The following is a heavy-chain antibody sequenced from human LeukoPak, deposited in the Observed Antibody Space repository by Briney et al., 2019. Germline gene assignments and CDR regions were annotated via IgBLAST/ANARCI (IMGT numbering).Heavy chain of an antibody. CDR3: GRGFCGAYANVFDY. Sequence: SQTLSLTCTVSRGSISSGNYYWSWIRQPPGKGLEWIGHIYYSGSTYYNPSLKSRVTISVYTSKTQFSLKLISGPPADTAVYYCGRGFCGAYANVFDYWGQGTLVTVSS. CDR1: RGSISSGNYY. D-gene: IGHD4-17*01. J-gene: IGHJ4*02. V-gene: IGHV4-30-4*08. CDR2: IYYSGST.